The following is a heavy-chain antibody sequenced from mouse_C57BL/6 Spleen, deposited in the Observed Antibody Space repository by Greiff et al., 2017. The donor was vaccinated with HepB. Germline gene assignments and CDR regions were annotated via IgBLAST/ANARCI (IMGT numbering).Heavy chain of an antibody. CDR3: ARGDNWEEACFDY. J-gene: IGHJ2*01. V-gene: IGHV1-58*01. CDR2: IYSGNGYT. CDR1: GYTFTSYG. D-gene: IGHD4-1*01. Sequence: EVQLQQSGAELVRPGSSVKMSCKTSGYTFTSYGINWVKQRPGQGLEWIGNIYSGNGYTEYNEKFKGKATLTSDKSSSTAYMQLSSLKSEDSAMYLWARGDNWEEACFDYWGQGTTLTVSS.